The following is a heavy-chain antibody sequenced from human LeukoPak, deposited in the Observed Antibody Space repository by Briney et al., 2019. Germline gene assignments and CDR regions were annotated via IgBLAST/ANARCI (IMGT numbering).Heavy chain of an antibody. CDR1: GFTFSNYA. V-gene: IGHV3-23*01. D-gene: IGHD6-6*01. CDR2: ISGSGVST. J-gene: IGHJ5*02. CDR3: ANYKQLSRNNWFDP. Sequence: GGSLRLSCAASGFTFSNYAVSWVRQAPGKGLEWVSVISGSGVSTYYADSVKGRFTISRDNSKNTLYLQMNSLRAEDTAVYYCANYKQLSRNNWFDPWGQGTLVTVSS.